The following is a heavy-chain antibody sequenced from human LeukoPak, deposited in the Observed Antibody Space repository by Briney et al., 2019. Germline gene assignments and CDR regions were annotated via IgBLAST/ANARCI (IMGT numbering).Heavy chain of an antibody. J-gene: IGHJ4*02. V-gene: IGHV3-13*01. CDR3: ARSVPGGSGWMGSIEY. Sequence: QTGGSLRLSCAASGFTFSRYDMHWVRQSTGKGLEWVSGIGTAGDTFYLGSVKGRFTISRENAKNSLYLQMNSLGVGDTAVYYCARSVPGGSGWMGSIEYWGQGTLVTVPS. CDR1: GFTFSRYD. D-gene: IGHD6-19*01. CDR2: IGTAGDT.